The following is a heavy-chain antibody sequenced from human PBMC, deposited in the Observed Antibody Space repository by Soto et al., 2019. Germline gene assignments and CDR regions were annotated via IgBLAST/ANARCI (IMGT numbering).Heavy chain of an antibody. CDR2: IYYSGST. V-gene: IGHV4-30-4*01. Sequence: PSETLSLTCTVSGGSISSGDYYWSWIRQPPGKGLEWIGYIYYSGSTYYNPSLKSRVTISVDTSKNQFSLKLSSVTAADTAVYYCARGGSIAAAGTWFDPWGQGTLVTVSS. CDR3: ARGGSIAAAGTWFDP. J-gene: IGHJ5*02. CDR1: GGSISSGDYY. D-gene: IGHD6-13*01.